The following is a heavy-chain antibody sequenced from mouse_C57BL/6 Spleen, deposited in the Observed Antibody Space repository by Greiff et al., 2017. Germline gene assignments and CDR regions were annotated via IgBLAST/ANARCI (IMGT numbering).Heavy chain of an antibody. CDR2: INPGSGGT. D-gene: IGHD2-5*01. Sequence: QVQLKQSGAELVRPGTSVKVSCKASGYAFTNYLIEWVKQRPGQGLEWIGVINPGSGGTNYNEKFKGKATLTADKSSSTAYMQLSSLTSEDSAVYFCARYSNYAFAYWGQGTLVTVSA. J-gene: IGHJ3*01. CDR1: GYAFTNYL. CDR3: ARYSNYAFAY. V-gene: IGHV1-54*01.